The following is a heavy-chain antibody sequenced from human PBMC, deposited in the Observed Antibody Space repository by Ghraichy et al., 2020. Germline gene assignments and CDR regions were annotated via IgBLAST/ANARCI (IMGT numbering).Heavy chain of an antibody. V-gene: IGHV4-39*01. CDR3: ARQGVLLVETIFNY. J-gene: IGHJ4*02. D-gene: IGHD6-6*01. CDR2: IYYSGST. CDR1: GGSISSYY. Sequence: SETLSLTCTVSGGSISSYYWGWIRQPPGKGLEWIWSIYYSGSTYYNPSLTTRVTISVDTSKNQFSLTLSSVTAADTAVYYCARQGVLLVETIFNYWGQGTLVTVSS.